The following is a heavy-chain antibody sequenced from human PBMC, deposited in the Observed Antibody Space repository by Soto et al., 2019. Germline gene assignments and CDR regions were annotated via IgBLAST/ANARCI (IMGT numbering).Heavy chain of an antibody. CDR2: IIPIFGTA. CDR1: GGTFSSYA. J-gene: IGHJ4*02. D-gene: IGHD6-13*01. CDR3: ARDYGASWYNLDY. V-gene: IGHV1-69*13. Sequence: SVKVSCKASGGTFSSYAISWVRQAPGQGLEWMGGIIPIFGTANYAQKFQGRVTITADESTSTAYMELSSLRSADTAVYYCARDYGASWYNLDYWGQGTLVTVSS.